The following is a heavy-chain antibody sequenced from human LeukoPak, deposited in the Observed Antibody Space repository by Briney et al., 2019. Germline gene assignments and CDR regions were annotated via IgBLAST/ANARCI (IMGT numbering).Heavy chain of an antibody. D-gene: IGHD2-15*01. CDR2: IWYDGSNK. V-gene: IGHV3-33*01. Sequence: GWALSLSCAASGFTFSSYGMHWVRQAPGTGREWVAVIWYDGSNKYYADSVKGRFTISRDNSKNTLYLQMNSLRAEDTAVYYCARDPPVAATHFTTYYYGMDVWGQGTTVTVSS. J-gene: IGHJ6*02. CDR3: ARDPPVAATHFTTYYYGMDV. CDR1: GFTFSSYG.